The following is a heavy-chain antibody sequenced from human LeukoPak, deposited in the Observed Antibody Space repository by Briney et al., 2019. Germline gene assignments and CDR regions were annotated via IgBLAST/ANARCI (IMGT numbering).Heavy chain of an antibody. D-gene: IGHD1-1*01. J-gene: IGHJ4*02. Sequence: PSETLSLTCTVSGGSISSYYWSWIRQPPGEGLEWIGYIYYSGSTNYNPSLKSRVTISVDTSKNQFSLKLSSVTAADTAVYYCARESGGVDYWGQGTLVTVSS. CDR2: IYYSGST. CDR3: ARESGGVDY. CDR1: GGSISSYY. V-gene: IGHV4-59*01.